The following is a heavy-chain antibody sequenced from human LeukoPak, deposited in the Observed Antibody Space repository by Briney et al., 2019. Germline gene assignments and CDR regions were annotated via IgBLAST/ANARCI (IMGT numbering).Heavy chain of an antibody. J-gene: IGHJ4*02. CDR2: IYYSGST. CDR3: ARGGPWGYDPDGYFDY. Sequence: SETLSLTCTVSGGSISSYYGRWIRQPPGKGLEGIGYIYYSGSTNYNPSLKSRVTISVDTSKNQFSLKLSSVTAADTAVYYCARGGPWGYDPDGYFDYWGQGTLVTVSS. D-gene: IGHD7-27*01. V-gene: IGHV4-59*01. CDR1: GGSISSYY.